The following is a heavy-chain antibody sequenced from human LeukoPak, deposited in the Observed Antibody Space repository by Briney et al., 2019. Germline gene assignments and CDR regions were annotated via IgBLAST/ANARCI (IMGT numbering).Heavy chain of an antibody. CDR1: GYTCTSYG. CDR2: ISAYNGNT. V-gene: IGHV1-18*01. D-gene: IGHD1-26*01. CDR3: ARGVGYYYYYYMDV. J-gene: IGHJ6*03. Sequence: GASVKVSCNASGYTCTSYGISGVRQAPGQGLEWMGWISAYNGNTNYAQKLQGRVTMTTDTSTSTAYMELRSLRSDDTAVYYCARGVGYYYYYYMDVWGKGTTVTVSS.